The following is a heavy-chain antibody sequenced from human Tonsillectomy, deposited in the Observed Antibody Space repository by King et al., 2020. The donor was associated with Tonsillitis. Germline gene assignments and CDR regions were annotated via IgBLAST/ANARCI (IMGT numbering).Heavy chain of an antibody. CDR3: AKAKEVVVAATAVDY. V-gene: IGHV3-9*01. CDR2: ISWNSGSI. Sequence: VQLVESGGGLVQPGRSLRLSCAASGFTFDDYAMHWVRQAPGKGLEWVSGISWNSGSIGYADSVKGRFTISRDNAKNSLYLQMNSLRAEDTALYYCAKAKEVVVAATAVDYWGQGTLVTVSS. CDR1: GFTFDDYA. J-gene: IGHJ4*02. D-gene: IGHD2-15*01.